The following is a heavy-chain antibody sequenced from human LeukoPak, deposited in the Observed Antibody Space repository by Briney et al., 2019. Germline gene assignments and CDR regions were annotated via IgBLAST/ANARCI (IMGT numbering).Heavy chain of an antibody. Sequence: SVKVSCKASGGTLSSYAISWVRQAPGQGLEWMGRIIPIFGIANYAQKFQGRVTITADKSTSTAYMELSSLRSEDTAVYYCASFYCSGGSCYDPEGYYYYGMDVWGQGTTVTVSS. D-gene: IGHD2-15*01. CDR2: IIPIFGIA. CDR1: GGTLSSYA. CDR3: ASFYCSGGSCYDPEGYYYYGMDV. J-gene: IGHJ6*02. V-gene: IGHV1-69*04.